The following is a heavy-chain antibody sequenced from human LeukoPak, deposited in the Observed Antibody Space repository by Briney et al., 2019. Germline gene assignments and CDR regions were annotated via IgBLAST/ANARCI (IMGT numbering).Heavy chain of an antibody. CDR1: CGSISSGSYY. J-gene: IGHJ4*02. CDR3: ARGLIAGATRNYYFDY. V-gene: IGHV4-39*07. D-gene: IGHD1-26*01. CDR2: IYYNGNT. Sequence: SETLSLTCTVSCGSISSGSYYWEWIRQTPGKGLEWIRSIYYNGNTYNNPSLNSRVTISVDASKNQFSLKLTSVTAADTAVYYCARGLIAGATRNYYFDYWGQGTLVTVSS.